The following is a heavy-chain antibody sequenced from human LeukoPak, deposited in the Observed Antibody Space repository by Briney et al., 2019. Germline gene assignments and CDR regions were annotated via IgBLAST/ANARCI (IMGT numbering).Heavy chain of an antibody. J-gene: IGHJ4*02. CDR1: GYTFTGYY. D-gene: IGHD3-16*02. Sequence: ASVKVSCKASGYTFTGYYMHWVRQAPGQGLEGMGWINPNSGGTNYAQKFQGRVTMTRDTSISTAYMELSRLRSDDTAVCYCARITFGGVIVYPLDYWGQGTLVTVSS. CDR3: ARITFGGVIVYPLDY. V-gene: IGHV1-2*02. CDR2: INPNSGGT.